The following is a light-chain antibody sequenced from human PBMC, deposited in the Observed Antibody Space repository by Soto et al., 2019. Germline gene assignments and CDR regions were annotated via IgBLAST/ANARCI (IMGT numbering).Light chain of an antibody. Sequence: EIVLTQSPATLSLSPGERATLSCRASQSVSSYLACYQQKPGQAPRLLIYDASNRATGIPARFSGSGSGTDFTLSISSLELEDFAVYYCQQRSNWPLFTFGPGTKVDIK. CDR2: DAS. V-gene: IGKV3-11*01. CDR1: QSVSSY. CDR3: QQRSNWPLFT. J-gene: IGKJ3*01.